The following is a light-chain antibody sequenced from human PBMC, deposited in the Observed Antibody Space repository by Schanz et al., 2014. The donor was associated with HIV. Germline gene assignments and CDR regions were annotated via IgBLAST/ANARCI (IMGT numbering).Light chain of an antibody. CDR1: SSNIGTDYG. Sequence: QSVLTQPPSVSAAPGQNFTISCTGSSSNIGTDYGVHWYQQLPGTAPQLLIYGNTNRPSGVPDRFSGSKSGNTASLTVSGLQAEDEADYYCSSYAGSNILWLFGGGTKLTVL. CDR2: GNT. V-gene: IGLV1-40*01. CDR3: SSYAGSNILWL. J-gene: IGLJ3*02.